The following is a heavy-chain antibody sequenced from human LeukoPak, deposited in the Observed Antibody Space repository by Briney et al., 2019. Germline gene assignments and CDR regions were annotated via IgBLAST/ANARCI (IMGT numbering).Heavy chain of an antibody. V-gene: IGHV3-30*02. J-gene: IGHJ4*02. Sequence: GGSLRLSCAASGFTFSSYGMHWVRQAPGKGLDWVAFIRYDGGNKYYADSEKGRFTISRDNSKNTLYLQMNSLRAEDTAVYYCATMESSGPFDYWGQGTLVTVSS. CDR2: IRYDGGNK. CDR3: ATMESSGPFDY. CDR1: GFTFSSYG. D-gene: IGHD6-25*01.